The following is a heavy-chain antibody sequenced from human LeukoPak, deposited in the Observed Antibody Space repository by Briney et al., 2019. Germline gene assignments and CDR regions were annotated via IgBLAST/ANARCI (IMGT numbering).Heavy chain of an antibody. CDR3: ARDGDKTAFREDV. CDR2: IYYSVSTNSGST. Sequence: SETLSLTCTVSGGSISGYYWSWIRQPPGKGLEWIGYIYYSVSTNSGSTNYNPSLKSRVTISVDTSKNQFSLKVSSVTAADTAVYYCARDGDKTAFREDVWGQGTTVTVSS. J-gene: IGHJ6*02. CDR1: GGSISGYY. D-gene: IGHD1-14*01. V-gene: IGHV4-59*12.